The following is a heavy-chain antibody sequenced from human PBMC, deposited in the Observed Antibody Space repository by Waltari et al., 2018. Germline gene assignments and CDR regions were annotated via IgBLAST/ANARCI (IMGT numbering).Heavy chain of an antibody. J-gene: IGHJ5*02. D-gene: IGHD3-22*01. CDR1: GGTFSSYA. CDR2: IIPILGIA. Sequence: QVQLVQSGAEVKKPGSSVKVSCKASGGTFSSYAICWVRQAPGQGLEWMGGIIPILGIANYAQKFQGRVTITADKSTSTAYMELSSLRSEDTAVYYCARIGDYYDSSGSWGQGTLVTVSS. CDR3: ARIGDYYDSSGS. V-gene: IGHV1-69*10.